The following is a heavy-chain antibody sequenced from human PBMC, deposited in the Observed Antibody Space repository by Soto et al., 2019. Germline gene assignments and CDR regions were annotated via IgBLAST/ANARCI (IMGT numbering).Heavy chain of an antibody. CDR2: INPKSGGT. V-gene: IGHV1-2*02. D-gene: IGHD2-2*03. CDR1: AYTFTDYY. J-gene: IGHJ6*02. Sequence: ASVKVSGKASAYTFTDYYMHWVRQAPGQGLEWMGWINPKSGGTNYAQKFQGRVTMTRDTSISTAYMELSGLRSDDTAVLYCARGGFCDSTSCSAGYFYGMDVWGQGTTVTVSS. CDR3: ARGGFCDSTSCSAGYFYGMDV.